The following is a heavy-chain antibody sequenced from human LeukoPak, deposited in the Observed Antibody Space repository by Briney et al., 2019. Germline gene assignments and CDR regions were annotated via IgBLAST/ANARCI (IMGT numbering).Heavy chain of an antibody. Sequence: SETLSLTXTVSGGSISSSSYYWRWIRQPPGKGLEWIGSIYYSGSTYYNPSLKGRVTISVDTSKNQFSLKLSSVTAADTAVYYWARGNWNDGDYWGQGTLVTVSS. J-gene: IGHJ4*02. CDR3: ARGNWNDGDY. CDR1: GGSISSSSYY. V-gene: IGHV4-39*01. CDR2: IYYSGST. D-gene: IGHD1-20*01.